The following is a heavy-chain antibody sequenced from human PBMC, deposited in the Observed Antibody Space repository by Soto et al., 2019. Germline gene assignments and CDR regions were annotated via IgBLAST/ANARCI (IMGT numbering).Heavy chain of an antibody. D-gene: IGHD2-15*01. Sequence: ASVGVACKASGDTFTSDGISWVRQAPGQGLEWMGWISAYNGNTNYAQKLQGRVTMTTDTSTSTAYMELRSLRSDDTAVYYCATRYCSGGSCYFYMDVWG. V-gene: IGHV1-18*01. CDR3: ATRYCSGGSCYFYMDV. CDR1: GDTFTSDG. J-gene: IGHJ6*03. CDR2: ISAYNGNT.